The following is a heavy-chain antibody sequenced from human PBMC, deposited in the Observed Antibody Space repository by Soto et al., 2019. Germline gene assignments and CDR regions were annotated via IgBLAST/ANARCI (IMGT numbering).Heavy chain of an antibody. Sequence: SVKVSCKASGYTFTIYTMHWVRQAPGQRLEWMGWIIPIFGTANYAQKFQGRVTITADESTSTAYMELSSLRSEDTAVYYCARVGPGFQHWGQGTLVTVSS. J-gene: IGHJ1*01. CDR3: ARVGPGFQH. CDR2: IIPIFGTA. V-gene: IGHV1-69*13. CDR1: GYTFTIYT.